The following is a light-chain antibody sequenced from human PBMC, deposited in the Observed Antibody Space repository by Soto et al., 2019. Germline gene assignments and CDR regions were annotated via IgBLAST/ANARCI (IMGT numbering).Light chain of an antibody. CDR1: QSVSSSY. J-gene: IGKJ4*01. CDR3: QQYGSSTELT. V-gene: IGKV3-20*01. CDR2: GAS. Sequence: ETVLTQSPATLSVSLGERATLSCRASQSVSSSYLAWYQQKPGQAPRLLIYGASSMATGIPDRFSGSGSGTDFTLTISRLEPEDFAVYYCQQYGSSTELTFGGGTKVEIK.